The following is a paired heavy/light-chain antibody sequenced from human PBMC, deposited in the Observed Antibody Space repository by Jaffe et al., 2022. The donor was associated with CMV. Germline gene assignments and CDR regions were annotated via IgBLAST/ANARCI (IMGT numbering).Heavy chain of an antibody. CDR2: INPYNGNT. CDR1: GYTFTSYG. V-gene: IGHV1-18*01. CDR3: ARNRIPRDAVVAHNWFDP. J-gene: IGHJ5*02. Sequence: QVQLVQSGGEVKTPGASVKVSCKASGYTFTSYGISWVRQAPGQGLEWMGWINPYNGNTKYEQKFQGRVTLTTDTTTNTAYMDLRSLRSDDTAVFYCARNRIPRDAVVAHNWFDPWGQGTLVTVSS. D-gene: IGHD3-22*01.
Light chain of an antibody. V-gene: IGKV1-39*01. CDR3: QQDFTTLWA. CDR2: AAS. CDR1: QSIANY. Sequence: DIQMTQSPSSLSASVGDTVTITCRASQSIANYLNWYQQKPGKAPNLLIYAASTLQIGVPSRFSGSGSGTDFTLTISSLQPEDFATYYCQQDFTTLWAFGQGTRVEVK. J-gene: IGKJ1*01.